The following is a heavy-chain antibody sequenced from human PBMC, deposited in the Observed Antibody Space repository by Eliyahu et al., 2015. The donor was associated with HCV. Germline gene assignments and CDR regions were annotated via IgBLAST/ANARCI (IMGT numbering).Heavy chain of an antibody. CDR1: XFTFXDYT. CDR2: IGWVGGRT. V-gene: IGHV3-43*01. CDR3: ARGSSKVTAAYFDY. J-gene: IGHJ4*02. D-gene: IGHD2-21*02. Sequence: EVQLVESGGVVVQPGGSLRLSCAASXFTFXDYTMHWLRQAPGKGLEWVSLIGWVGGRTYYADSVKGRFTISRDNDKDSLYLQMNGLRIEDTALYYCARGSSKVTAAYFDYWGQGTLVTVSS.